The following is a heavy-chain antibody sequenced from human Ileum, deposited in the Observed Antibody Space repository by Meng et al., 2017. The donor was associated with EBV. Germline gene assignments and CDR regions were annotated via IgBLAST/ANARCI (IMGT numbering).Heavy chain of an antibody. Sequence: RPESRPVLVNLSRTLSLTCSASVGSISSSNWWSWVRQPPGKGLEWIGEIYHSGSTNYNPSPKSRVTISVDKSKNQFSLKLSSVTAADTAVYYCASFPPPGKQWLVTDYWGQGTLVTVSS. V-gene: IGHV4-4*02. D-gene: IGHD6-19*01. CDR1: VGSISSSNW. CDR3: ASFPPPGKQWLVTDY. J-gene: IGHJ4*02. CDR2: IYHSGST.